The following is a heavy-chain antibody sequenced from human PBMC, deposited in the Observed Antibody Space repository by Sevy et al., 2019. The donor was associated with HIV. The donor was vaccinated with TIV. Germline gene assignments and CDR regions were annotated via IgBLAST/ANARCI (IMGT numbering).Heavy chain of an antibody. Sequence: GGSLRLSFAASGFTFSSYAMIWVRQAPGKGLEWVSAISGSGGSTYYADSVKGRFTISRDNSKNTLYLQMNSLRAEDTAVYYCAKDRAVVVVAATPLHSWGQGTLVTVSS. CDR3: AKDRAVVVVAATPLHS. V-gene: IGHV3-23*01. CDR2: ISGSGGST. J-gene: IGHJ4*02. D-gene: IGHD2-15*01. CDR1: GFTFSSYA.